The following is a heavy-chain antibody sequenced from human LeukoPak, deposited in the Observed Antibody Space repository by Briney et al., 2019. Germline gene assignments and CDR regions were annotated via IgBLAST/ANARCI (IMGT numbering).Heavy chain of an antibody. CDR1: GGTFTNSA. D-gene: IGHD5-18*01. CDR3: ARHQLWLHDAFGI. CDR2: LILIFTTP. V-gene: IGHV1-69*06. J-gene: IGHJ3*02. Sequence: GASVKVSCKTSGGTFTNSAAVGWVRQAPGQGLEWVGSLILIFTTPHYAQKFQGRVTITADTSTGTVYMELSSLRSDDTAVYYCARHQLWLHDAFGIWGQGTLVTVSS.